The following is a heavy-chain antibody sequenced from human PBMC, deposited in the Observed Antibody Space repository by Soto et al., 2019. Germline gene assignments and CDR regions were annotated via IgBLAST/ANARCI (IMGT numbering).Heavy chain of an antibody. V-gene: IGHV2-5*02. CDR1: GFSLSTRGVG. CDR2: LYWDDDE. J-gene: IGHJ4*02. CDR3: AHRPRGFTYFFDY. Sequence: QITLNESGPTLVKPTQTLTLTCTFSGFSLSTRGVGVGWIRQPPGKALEWLALLYWDDDERYSPSLMSRLTITKDTSNNQVFLTTTNVDPVDTATYYCAHRPRGFTYFFDYWGQGTLVTVSS.